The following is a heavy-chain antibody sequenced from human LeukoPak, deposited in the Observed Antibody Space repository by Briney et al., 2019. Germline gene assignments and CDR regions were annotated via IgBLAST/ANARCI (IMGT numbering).Heavy chain of an antibody. J-gene: IGHJ3*02. CDR3: ASVPAAGAFDI. D-gene: IGHD2-2*01. CDR2: IYTSGST. V-gene: IGHV4-61*02. Sequence: PSETLSLTCTISGGSISSGSYYWSWIRQPAGKGLEWIGRIYTSGSTNYNPSLKSRVTISVDTSKNQFSLKLSSVTAADTAVYYCASVPAAGAFDIWGQGTMVTVSS. CDR1: GGSISSGSYY.